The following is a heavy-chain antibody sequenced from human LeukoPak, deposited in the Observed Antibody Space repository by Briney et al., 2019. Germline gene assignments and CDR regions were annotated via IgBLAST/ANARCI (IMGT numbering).Heavy chain of an antibody. CDR1: GGTFSSYA. Sequence: ASVKVSCKASGGTFSSYAISWVRQATGQGLEWMGWMNPNSGNTGYAQKFQGRVTMTRNTSISTAYMELSSLRSEDTAVYYCARISSRGFGYWGQGTLVTVSS. V-gene: IGHV1-8*02. CDR3: ARISSRGFGY. D-gene: IGHD3-3*02. CDR2: MNPNSGNT. J-gene: IGHJ4*02.